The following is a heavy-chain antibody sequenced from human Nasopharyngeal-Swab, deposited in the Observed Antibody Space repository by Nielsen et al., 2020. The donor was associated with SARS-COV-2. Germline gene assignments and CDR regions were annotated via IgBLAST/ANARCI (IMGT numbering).Heavy chain of an antibody. V-gene: IGHV3-15*07. CDR1: GFTFSNAW. D-gene: IGHD4-17*01. CDR2: IKSKTDGWTT. J-gene: IGHJ4*02. Sequence: GESLKISCAASGFTFSNAWMNWVRQAPGKGLEWVGRIKSKTDGWTTDYAAPVKGRFTISRDDSKNTLYLQMNRLKTEDTAVYYCTTVVPTTVTTRGYWGQGTLVTVSS. CDR3: TTVVPTTVTTRGY.